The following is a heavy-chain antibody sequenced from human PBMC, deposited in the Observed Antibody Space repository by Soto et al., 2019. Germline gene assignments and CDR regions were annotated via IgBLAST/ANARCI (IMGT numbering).Heavy chain of an antibody. CDR2: ISNSGSS. CDR1: AVSISNDGYF. D-gene: IGHD4-4*01. CDR3: ARDERLQLTLNWFDP. Sequence: TSETLSLTCTVSAVSISNDGYFWTWIRQRPGKGPEWIGYISNSGSSFSNPALRSRLAFSIDTSKNQFSLKLSSVTAADTAVYYCARDERLQLTLNWFDPWGQGTLVTVSS. V-gene: IGHV4-31*03. J-gene: IGHJ5*02.